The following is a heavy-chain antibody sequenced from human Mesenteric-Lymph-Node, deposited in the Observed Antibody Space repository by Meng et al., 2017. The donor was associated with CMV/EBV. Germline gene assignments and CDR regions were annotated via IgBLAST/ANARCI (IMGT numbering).Heavy chain of an antibody. D-gene: IGHD2-2*02. Sequence: GSLRLSCTVSGGSISSSSYYWGWIRQPPGKGLEWIGSIYYSGSTYYNPSLKSRVTISVDTSKNQFSLKLSSVSAADTAVYYCARGYCSSTSCYKTFLGMDVWGQGTTVTVSS. CDR3: ARGYCSSTSCYKTFLGMDV. J-gene: IGHJ6*02. CDR2: IYYSGST. V-gene: IGHV4-39*07. CDR1: GGSISSSSYY.